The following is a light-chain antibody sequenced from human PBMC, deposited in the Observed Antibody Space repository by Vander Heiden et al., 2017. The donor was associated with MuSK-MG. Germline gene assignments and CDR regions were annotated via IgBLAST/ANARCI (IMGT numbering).Light chain of an antibody. CDR1: QSVLYDSNKKNY. V-gene: IGKV4-1*01. J-gene: IGKJ2*01. Sequence: DHVMTQSPDSLAVSLGERAVIDCMSSQSVLYDSNKKNYLAWYQQKPGQPPKLLFYWASTREFGVPDRFSASGSGTDFTLTISSLQAEDVAVYYCQQYYSIPYTFGQGTKLEIK. CDR2: WAS. CDR3: QQYYSIPYT.